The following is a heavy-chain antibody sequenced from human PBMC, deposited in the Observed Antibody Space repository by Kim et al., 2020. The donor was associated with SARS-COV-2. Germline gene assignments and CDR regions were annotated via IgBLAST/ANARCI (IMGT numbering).Heavy chain of an antibody. V-gene: IGHV3-15*01. CDR2: IKTTNEGATT. CDR3: STEITLGDKFV. Sequence: GGSLRLSCAASGFTFSRAWMSWVRQAPGKGLEWVGRIKTTNEGATTDYAAAVKGRFTISRDDSEDTLYLQMNSLKSDDTAVYYCSTEITLGDKFVWGQGTLVPVSS. CDR1: GFTFSRAW. J-gene: IGHJ4*02. D-gene: IGHD2-21*01.